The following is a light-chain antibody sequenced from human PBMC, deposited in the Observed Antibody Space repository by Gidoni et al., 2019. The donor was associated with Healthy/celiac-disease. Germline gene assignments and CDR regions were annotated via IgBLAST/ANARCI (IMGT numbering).Light chain of an antibody. CDR1: NLETKS. CDR2: DDD. Sequence: SYVLSPPPSLSVAPGLTATITCEGDNLETKSVHWYRQKAGQAPVLVVFDDDDRPSGVPDRISGSNSKNTATLGITRVEPGDEADYFCQVWDSSVDLRVFGGGTSLTVL. CDR3: QVWDSSVDLRV. J-gene: IGLJ2*01. V-gene: IGLV3-21*02.